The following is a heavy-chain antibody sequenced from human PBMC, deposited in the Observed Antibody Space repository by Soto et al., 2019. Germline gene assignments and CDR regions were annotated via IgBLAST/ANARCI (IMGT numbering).Heavy chain of an antibody. CDR1: GFTFDDYT. CDR2: ISWDGGNT. J-gene: IGHJ4*02. D-gene: IGHD4-17*01. CDR3: AKDTSWTIDY. Sequence: GGSLRLSCVASGFTFDDYTMHWVRQAPGKGLERVSMISWDGGNTYYADSVKGRFTISRDNSKNSLYLQMNSLRTEDTALYYCAKDTSWTIDYWGQGTLVTVSS. V-gene: IGHV3-43*01.